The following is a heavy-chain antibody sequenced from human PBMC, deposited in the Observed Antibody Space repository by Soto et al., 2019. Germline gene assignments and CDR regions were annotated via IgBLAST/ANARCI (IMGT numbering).Heavy chain of an antibody. V-gene: IGHV1-18*01. CDR3: ARDGRNGGYFDY. CDR2: ISAYNGNK. CDR1: GYTFNSYG. Sequence: ASVKVSCKASGYTFNSYGISWVRQAPGQGLEWMGWISAYNGNKNYAQKLQGRVTMTTDTSTSTAYMELRSLRSDDTAVYYCARDGRNGGYFDYWGQGTLVTVSS. J-gene: IGHJ4*02. D-gene: IGHD2-8*01.